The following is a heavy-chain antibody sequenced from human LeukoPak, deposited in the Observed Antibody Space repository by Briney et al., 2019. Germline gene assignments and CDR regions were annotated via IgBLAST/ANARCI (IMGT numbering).Heavy chain of an antibody. CDR3: GGGNFWFDP. Sequence: PGGSLRLSCAASGFTFSSYWMHWVRQAPGKGLVWVSRINSDGSSTSYADSVKGRFTISRDNAKNTLYLQMNSLRVEDTAVYYCGGGNFWFDPWGQGTLVTVSS. CDR2: INSDGSST. CDR1: GFTFSSYW. V-gene: IGHV3-74*01. J-gene: IGHJ5*02. D-gene: IGHD1-7*01.